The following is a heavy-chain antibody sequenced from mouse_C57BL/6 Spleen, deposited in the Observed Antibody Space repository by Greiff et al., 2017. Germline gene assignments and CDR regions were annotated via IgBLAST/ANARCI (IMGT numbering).Heavy chain of an antibody. CDR3: ARAGAWFAY. Sequence: VHVKQSGPELVKPGASVKISCKASGYSFTGYYMNWVKQSPEKSLEWIGEINPSTGGTTYNQKFKAKATLTVDKSSSTAYMQLKSLTSEDSAVYYCARAGAWFAYWGQGTLVTVSA. CDR1: GYSFTGYY. CDR2: INPSTGGT. J-gene: IGHJ3*01. V-gene: IGHV1-42*01. D-gene: IGHD1-1*02.